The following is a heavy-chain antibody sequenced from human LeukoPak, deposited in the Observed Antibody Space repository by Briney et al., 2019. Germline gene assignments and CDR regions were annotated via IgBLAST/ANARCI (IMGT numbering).Heavy chain of an antibody. CDR3: ARDLYYDSGGYPNY. CDR1: GFTFSSYW. V-gene: IGHV3-7*03. J-gene: IGHJ4*02. D-gene: IGHD3-22*01. Sequence: GGSLRLSCAASGFTFSSYWMSWVRQAPGKGLEWVANIKQDGSEKYYVDSVKGRFTISRDNAKNSLYLQMNSLRAEDTAVYYCARDLYYDSGGYPNYWGQGTLVTVSS. CDR2: IKQDGSEK.